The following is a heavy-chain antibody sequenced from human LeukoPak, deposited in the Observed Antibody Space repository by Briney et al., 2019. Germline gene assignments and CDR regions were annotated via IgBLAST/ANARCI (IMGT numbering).Heavy chain of an antibody. CDR3: ARDLGRRDGAKLYYCYGMDV. V-gene: IGHV3-33*08. CDR1: GFTFTTYW. J-gene: IGHJ6*02. CDR2: IWYDGSNK. D-gene: IGHD5-24*01. Sequence: GGSLRLSCAASGFTFTTYWMHWVRQAPGKGLEWVAVIWYDGSNKYYADSVKGRFTISRDNSKNTLYLQMNSLRAEDTAVYYCARDLGRRDGAKLYYCYGMDVWGQGTTVTVSS.